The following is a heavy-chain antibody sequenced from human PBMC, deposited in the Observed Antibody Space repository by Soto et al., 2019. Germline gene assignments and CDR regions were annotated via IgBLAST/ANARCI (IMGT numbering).Heavy chain of an antibody. CDR2: IYYSGST. CDR1: GASMTSGGYY. D-gene: IGHD1-20*01. Sequence: SXTLSLTCTVSGASMTSGGYYWSWIRQPPGKGLEWIGYIYYSGSTYYNPSLKSRVTISVDTSKNQFSLKLSSVTAADTAVYYCARAPVMGISDYWGQETLVTVSS. J-gene: IGHJ4*02. V-gene: IGHV4-30-4*01. CDR3: ARAPVMGISDY.